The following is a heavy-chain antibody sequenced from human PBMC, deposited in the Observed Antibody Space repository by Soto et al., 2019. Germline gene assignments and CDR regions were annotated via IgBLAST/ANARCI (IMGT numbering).Heavy chain of an antibody. CDR1: GFTFSSYG. CDR3: AKTLWIQLWPPFDY. Sequence: QVQLVESGGGVVQPGRSLRLSCAASGFTFSSYGMHWVRQAPGKGLEWVAVISYDGSNKYYADSVKGRFTISRDNSKNTLYLQMNSLRAEDTAVYYCAKTLWIQLWPPFDYWGQGTLVTVSS. D-gene: IGHD5-18*01. J-gene: IGHJ4*02. V-gene: IGHV3-30*18. CDR2: ISYDGSNK.